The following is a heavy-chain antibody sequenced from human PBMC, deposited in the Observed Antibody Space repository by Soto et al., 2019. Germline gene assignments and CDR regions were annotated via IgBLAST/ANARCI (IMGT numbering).Heavy chain of an antibody. D-gene: IGHD6-6*01. CDR2: ISSSGSAI. CDR3: ARDAGEDSSSSGGFDP. CDR1: GFTFSDYY. J-gene: IGHJ5*02. V-gene: IGHV3-11*01. Sequence: PGGSLRLSCAASGFTFSDYYMSWIRQAPGKGLEWVSYISSSGSAIYYADSVKGRFTISRDNAKNSLYLQMNSLRAEDTAVYYCARDAGEDSSSSGGFDPWGQGTLVTVSS.